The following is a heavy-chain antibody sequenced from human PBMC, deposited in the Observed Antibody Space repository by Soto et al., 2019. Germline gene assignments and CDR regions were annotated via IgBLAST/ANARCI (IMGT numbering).Heavy chain of an antibody. CDR1: GFSFSSYE. CDR3: ARNGFKDT. V-gene: IGHV3-48*03. Sequence: GGSLRLSCAASGFSFSSYEMNWIRQPPGKGLEWVSSISKSGDTIYYADSVTGRFTISRDNTKNSLFLQMNSLRAEDTAFYFCARNGFKDTWGQGTLVTVSS. J-gene: IGHJ1*01. CDR2: ISKSGDTI. D-gene: IGHD4-17*01.